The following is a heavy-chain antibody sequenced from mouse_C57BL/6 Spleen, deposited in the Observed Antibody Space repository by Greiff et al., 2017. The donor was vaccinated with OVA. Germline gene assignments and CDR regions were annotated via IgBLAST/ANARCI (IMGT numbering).Heavy chain of an antibody. CDR2: IRPKADNYAT. CDR3: SSDYGARFDY. Sequence: EVKLEESGGGLVQPGGSMKLSCVASGFTFSNYWMHWVRQSPEKGLEWIALIRPKADNYATHYAESVKGRFTVSRDASKSMVYLNMNTVRAEDTCIYYCSSDYGARFDYWGQGTTLTVS. J-gene: IGHJ2*01. CDR1: GFTFSNYW. D-gene: IGHD1-2*01. V-gene: IGHV6-3*01.